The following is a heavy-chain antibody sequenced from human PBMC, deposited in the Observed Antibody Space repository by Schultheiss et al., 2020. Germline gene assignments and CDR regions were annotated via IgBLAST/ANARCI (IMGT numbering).Heavy chain of an antibody. Sequence: CGPTLVKPTQTLTLTCTFSGFSLSTSGVGVGWIRQPPGKALEWLALIYWDDDKRYSPSLKSRLTISKDTSKSQVVLTMTNMDPVDTATYYCARVVGLGSLYDHYYGMDVWGKGTTVTVSS. J-gene: IGHJ6*04. CDR1: GFSLSTSGVG. CDR2: IYWDDDK. V-gene: IGHV2-5*02. CDR3: ARVVGLGSLYDHYYGMDV. D-gene: IGHD3-10*01.